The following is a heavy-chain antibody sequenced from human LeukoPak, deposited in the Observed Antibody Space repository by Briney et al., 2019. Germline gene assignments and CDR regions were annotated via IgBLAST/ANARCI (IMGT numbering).Heavy chain of an antibody. D-gene: IGHD3-16*02. Sequence: GESPRISCKGSGYSFTSYWISWVRQMPGKGLEWMGRIDPSDSYTNYSPSFQGHVTISADKSISTAYLQWSSLKASDTAMYYCARLIESTSGYYYYGMDVWGKGTTVTVSS. J-gene: IGHJ6*04. CDR2: IDPSDSYT. CDR1: GYSFTSYW. V-gene: IGHV5-10-1*01. CDR3: ARLIESTSGYYYYGMDV.